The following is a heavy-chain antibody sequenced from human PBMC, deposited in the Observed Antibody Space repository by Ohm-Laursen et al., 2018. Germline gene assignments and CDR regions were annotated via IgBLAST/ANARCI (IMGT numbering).Heavy chain of an antibody. V-gene: IGHV4-31*02. J-gene: IGHJ3*02. D-gene: IGHD6-25*01. Sequence: TLSLTCTVSGGSISSGGYYWSWIRQHPGKGLEWIGYIYYSGSNYYYLSLKSRVTISVDTSKNQFSLKLSSVTAADTAAYYCARSKAGAFDIWGQGTMVTVSS. CDR1: GGSISSGGYY. CDR3: ARSKAGAFDI. CDR2: IYYSGSN.